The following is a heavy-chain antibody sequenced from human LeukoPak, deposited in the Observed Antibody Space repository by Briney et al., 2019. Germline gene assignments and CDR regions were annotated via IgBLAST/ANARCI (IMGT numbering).Heavy chain of an antibody. D-gene: IGHD1-26*01. CDR2: INHSGST. CDR3: AKSGGYGLIDY. Sequence: SETLSLTCTVSGGSISRYYWSWIRQPPGKGLEWIGEINHSGSTNYNPSLKSRVTISVDTSKNQFSLRLSSVTAADTAMYFCAKSGGYGLIDYWGQGTLVTVSS. V-gene: IGHV4-34*01. J-gene: IGHJ4*02. CDR1: GGSISRYY.